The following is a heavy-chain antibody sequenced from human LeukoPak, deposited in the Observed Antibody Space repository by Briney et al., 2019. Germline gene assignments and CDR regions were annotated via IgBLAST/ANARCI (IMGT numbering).Heavy chain of an antibody. CDR3: AKGNYYGSVLPIDY. V-gene: IGHV3-30*18. J-gene: IGHJ4*02. CDR1: GFTFSSYW. CDR2: ISYDGSNK. D-gene: IGHD3-10*01. Sequence: GGSLRLSCAASGFTFSSYWMHWVRQAPGKGLEWVAVISYDGSNKYYPDSVRGRFTISRDNSKNTLYLQMNSLRAEDTAVYYCAKGNYYGSVLPIDYWGQGTLVTVSS.